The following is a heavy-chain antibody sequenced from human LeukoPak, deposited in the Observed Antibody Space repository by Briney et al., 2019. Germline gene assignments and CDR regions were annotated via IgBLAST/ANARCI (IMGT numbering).Heavy chain of an antibody. CDR1: GFTFSNEW. J-gene: IGHJ4*02. CDR2: IKQDGSEK. V-gene: IGHV3-7*01. D-gene: IGHD1-1*01. Sequence: PGGSLRLSCEVSGFTFSNEWMNWVRQAPGKGLEWVANIKQDGSEKFYVDSVKGRFTISRDNAKNSLFLQMNSLRADDTAVYYCASLGNWGQGTLVTVSS. CDR3: ASLGN.